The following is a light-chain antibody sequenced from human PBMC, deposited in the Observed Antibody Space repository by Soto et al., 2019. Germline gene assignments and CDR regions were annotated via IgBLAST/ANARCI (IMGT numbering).Light chain of an antibody. CDR3: RQYYSYPRT. CDR2: AAS. Sequence: AIRMTQSPSSLSAPTGDRVTITFRASQGISSYLAWYQQKPGKAPKLLIYAASTLQSGVPSRFSGSGSGTDFTLTISCLQSEDFATYYCRQYYSYPRTFGQGTKVDIK. V-gene: IGKV1-8*01. CDR1: QGISSY. J-gene: IGKJ1*01.